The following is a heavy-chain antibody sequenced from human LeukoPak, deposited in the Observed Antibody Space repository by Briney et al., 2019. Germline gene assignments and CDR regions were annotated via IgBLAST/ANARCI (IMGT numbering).Heavy chain of an antibody. Sequence: HGEPLNISWKRSGYLFTSYWISWVRQVHGQGLEWMGRIDPSDSYTNYSPSFEGHVTISADKSISTDYLQWSSLKATDAAMYYCTKHDGSGTYDYWGQGTLVTVSS. CDR2: IDPSDSYT. V-gene: IGHV5-10-1*01. CDR1: GYLFTSYW. D-gene: IGHD3-10*01. J-gene: IGHJ4*02. CDR3: TKHDGSGTYDY.